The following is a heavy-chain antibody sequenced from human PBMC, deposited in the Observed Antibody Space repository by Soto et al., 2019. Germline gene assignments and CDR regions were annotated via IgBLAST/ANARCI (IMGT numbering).Heavy chain of an antibody. D-gene: IGHD2-15*01. J-gene: IGHJ4*02. CDR1: GGSISSGDYY. CDR3: ARVPCSGGSCYSDY. CDR2: IYYSGST. Sequence: QVQLQESGPGLVKPSQTLSLTCTVSGGSISSGDYYWSWIRQPPGKGLEWIGYIYYSGSTYHNPSLKSRVIISVDTSKNQCSLKLSSVTAADTAVYYCARVPCSGGSCYSDYWGQGTLVTVSS. V-gene: IGHV4-30-4*01.